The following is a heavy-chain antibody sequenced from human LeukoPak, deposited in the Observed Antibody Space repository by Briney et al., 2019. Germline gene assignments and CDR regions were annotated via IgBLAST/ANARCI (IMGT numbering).Heavy chain of an antibody. CDR1: GFTFSSYA. J-gene: IGHJ6*03. Sequence: GGSLRLSCAASGFTFSSYAMHWVRQAPGKGLEWVSSISSSSCYIYYADSVKGRFTISRDNAKNSLYLQMNSLRAEDTAVYYCARDSGLYYYYYMDVWGKGTTVTISS. V-gene: IGHV3-21*01. CDR3: ARDSGLYYYYYMDV. D-gene: IGHD5-12*01. CDR2: ISSSSCYI.